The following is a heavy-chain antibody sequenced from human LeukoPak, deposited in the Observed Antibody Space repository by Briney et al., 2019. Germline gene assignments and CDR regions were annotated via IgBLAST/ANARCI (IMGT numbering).Heavy chain of an antibody. CDR3: AREPRLIVGATAGMDV. CDR2: IYYSGST. CDR1: GGSISSYY. J-gene: IGHJ6*02. V-gene: IGHV4-59*01. Sequence: SETLSLTCTVSGGSISSYYWSWIRQPPGKGLEWIGYIYYSGSTYYNPSLKSRVTISVDTSKNQFSLKLSSVTAADTAVYYCAREPRLIVGATAGMDVWGQGTTVTVSS. D-gene: IGHD1-26*01.